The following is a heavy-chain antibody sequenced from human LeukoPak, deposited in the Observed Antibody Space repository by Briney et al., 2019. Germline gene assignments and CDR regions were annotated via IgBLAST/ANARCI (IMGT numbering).Heavy chain of an antibody. J-gene: IGHJ4*02. CDR3: ARRHGTLVRFDY. CDR1: GGSFSGYY. Sequence: PTETLLLTCSVYGGSFSGYYWSWIRQPPGKGLELVGEINHSGSTNYNASLKSRVTISVDTSKNQISLKLSSVTAADTAVYYCARRHGTLVRFDYWGQGTLVTVSS. CDR2: INHSGST. D-gene: IGHD4-23*01. V-gene: IGHV4-34*01.